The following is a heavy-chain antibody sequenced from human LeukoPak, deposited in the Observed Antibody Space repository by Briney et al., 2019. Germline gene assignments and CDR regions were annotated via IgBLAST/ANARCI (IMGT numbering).Heavy chain of an antibody. J-gene: IGHJ6*02. V-gene: IGHV3-30-3*01. CDR1: GFTFSSYA. CDR2: ISYDGSNK. D-gene: IGHD1-26*01. CDR3: ARDGPYSGSPYYGMDV. Sequence: GGSLRLSCAASGFTFSSYAMHWVRQAPGKGLEWVAVISYDGSNKYYADSVKGRFTIFRDNSKNTLYLQMNSLRAEDTAVYYCARDGPYSGSPYYGMDVWGQGTTVTVSS.